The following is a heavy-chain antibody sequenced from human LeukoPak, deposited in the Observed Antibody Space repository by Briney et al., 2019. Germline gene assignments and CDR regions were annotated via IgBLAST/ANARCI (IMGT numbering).Heavy chain of an antibody. Sequence: GGSLRLSCAASGFTFSSYSVNWVRQAPGKGLEWVSSISSSSSYIYYADSVKGRFTISRDNAKNSLYLQMNSLRAEDTAVYYCARDPAAEVPDGDYYYYGMDVWGQGTTVTVSS. J-gene: IGHJ6*02. CDR1: GFTFSSYS. CDR2: ISSSSSYI. V-gene: IGHV3-21*01. CDR3: ARDPAAEVPDGDYYYYGMDV. D-gene: IGHD2-15*01.